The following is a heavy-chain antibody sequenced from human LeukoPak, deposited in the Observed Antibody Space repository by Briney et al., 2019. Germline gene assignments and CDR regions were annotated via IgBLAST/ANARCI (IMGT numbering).Heavy chain of an antibody. J-gene: IGHJ6*03. CDR3: ARGYGTFYYYYMDV. CDR1: GGSISSGDYY. CDR2: IYYSGST. Sequence: PSQTLSLTCTLSGGSISSGDYYWSWIRQPPAKGLEWIGYIYYSGSTYYNPSLKSRVTISVDTSKNQFSLKLSSVTAADTAVYYCARGYGTFYYYYMDVWGKGTTVTVS. D-gene: IGHD1-1*01. V-gene: IGHV4-30-4*08.